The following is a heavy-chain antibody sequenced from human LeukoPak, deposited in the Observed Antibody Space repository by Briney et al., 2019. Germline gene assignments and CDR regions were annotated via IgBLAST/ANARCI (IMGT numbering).Heavy chain of an antibody. CDR3: ARDRQRWWEDYYDRSGYYGDY. D-gene: IGHD3-22*01. CDR2: INPNSGGT. V-gene: IGHV1-2*02. Sequence: GASVKVSCKASGYTSTGYYMHWVRQAPGQGLEWMGWINPNSGGTNYAQKFQGRVTMTRDTSISTAYMELSRLRSDDTAVYYCARDRQRWWEDYYDRSGYYGDYWGQGTLVTVSS. CDR1: GYTSTGYY. J-gene: IGHJ4*02.